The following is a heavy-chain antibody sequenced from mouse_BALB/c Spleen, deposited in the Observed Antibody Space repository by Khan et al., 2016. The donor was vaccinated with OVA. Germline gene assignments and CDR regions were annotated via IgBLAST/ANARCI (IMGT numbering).Heavy chain of an antibody. CDR3: VSGGNFAY. CDR1: GYTFTDYA. CDR2: ISTNNDDA. Sequence: VQLQESGAELVRPGVSVKISCKASGYTFTDYAMHWVKQRHAKSLEWIGDISTNNDDADYNQKFKGKASMTVDSSSSTVYMELTSLTSEDSAIYYCVSGGNFAYWGQGTLVTVSA. V-gene: IGHV1S137*01. D-gene: IGHD1-1*02. J-gene: IGHJ3*01.